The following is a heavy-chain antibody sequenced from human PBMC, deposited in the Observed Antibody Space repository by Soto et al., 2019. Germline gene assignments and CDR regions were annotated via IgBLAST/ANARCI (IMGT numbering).Heavy chain of an antibody. D-gene: IGHD2-15*01. CDR3: AKVTIEVPAPGTAV. CDR2: ISYSGDRT. J-gene: IGHJ6*02. V-gene: IGHV3-23*01. CDR1: GFTFNNYA. Sequence: VQLLESGGRLVQPGGSLRLSCAASGFTFNNYAMSWVRQAPGKGLEWVSAISYSGDRTFYADSAKGRFTISRDNSKNTLYLEMTSLRAEDTASYSCAKVTIEVPAPGTAVWGQGTTVTVCS.